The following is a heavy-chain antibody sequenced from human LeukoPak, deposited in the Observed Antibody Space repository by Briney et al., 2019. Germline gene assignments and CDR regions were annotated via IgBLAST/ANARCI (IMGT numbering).Heavy chain of an antibody. Sequence: ASVKVSCKASGYTFTSYYMHWVRQAPGQGLEWMGIINPSGGSTSYAQKFQGRVTMTRDTSTSTVYMELSSLGSEDTAVYYCARDGYYYYGSGLVDYWGQGTLVTVSS. V-gene: IGHV1-46*01. CDR1: GYTFTSYY. J-gene: IGHJ4*02. CDR3: ARDGYYYYGSGLVDY. CDR2: INPSGGST. D-gene: IGHD3-10*01.